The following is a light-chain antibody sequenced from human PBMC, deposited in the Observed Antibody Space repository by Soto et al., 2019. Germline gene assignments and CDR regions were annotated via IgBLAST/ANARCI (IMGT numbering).Light chain of an antibody. J-gene: IGLJ3*02. Sequence: QSVLTQPPSASGTPGQTVAISCSGSNSNIGTNTVNWYQQFPGTAPKLLIYGNNQRPSGVPDRFSGSKSDTSASLAISGLLSEDESDYYCAAWDDSLSGCVFGGGTKLTVL. CDR3: AAWDDSLSGCV. V-gene: IGLV1-44*01. CDR2: GNN. CDR1: NSNIGTNT.